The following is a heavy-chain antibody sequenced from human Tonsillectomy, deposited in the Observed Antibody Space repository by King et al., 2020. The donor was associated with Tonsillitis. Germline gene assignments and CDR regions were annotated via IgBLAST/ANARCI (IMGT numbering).Heavy chain of an antibody. Sequence: QLQESGPRLVMPSQTLSLTCTVSGGSISRGDDYWRWIRQSPGKGPEWIGYIYSSGSTYYNSSLKSRVTISMNISRTQFSLKMRSVTVADTAVYYCAKADGSWSYWGPKWFDSWGQGSSVSVSS. CDR3: AKADGSWSYWGPKWFDS. J-gene: IGHJ5*01. CDR1: GGSISRGDDY. D-gene: IGHD3-10*01. CDR2: IYSSGST. V-gene: IGHV4-30-4*08.